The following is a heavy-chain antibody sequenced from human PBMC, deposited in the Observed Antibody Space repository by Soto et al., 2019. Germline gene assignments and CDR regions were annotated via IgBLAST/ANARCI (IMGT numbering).Heavy chain of an antibody. D-gene: IGHD2-21*02. CDR1: GGTFSSYA. CDR2: IIPIFGTA. V-gene: IGHV1-69*01. Sequence: QVQLVQSGAEVKKPGSSVKVSCKASGGTFSSYAISWVRQAPGQGLEWMGGIIPIFGTANYAQKFQGRVTITADESTSTAYMELSSLRSENTAVYYCARDNGGNSGLSGWFDPWGQGTLVTVSS. J-gene: IGHJ5*02. CDR3: ARDNGGNSGLSGWFDP.